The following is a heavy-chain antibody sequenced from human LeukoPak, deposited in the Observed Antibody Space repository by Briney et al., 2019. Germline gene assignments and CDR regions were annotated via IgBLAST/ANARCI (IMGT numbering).Heavy chain of an antibody. J-gene: IGHJ3*02. CDR3: ARWNCGGDCYPSVVGAFDI. CDR1: GGSISSHY. D-gene: IGHD2-21*02. Sequence: SETLSLTCTVSGGSISSHYWSWIRQPPGKGLEWIGYIYYSGSTNYNPSLKSRVTISVDTSKNQFSLKLSSVTAADTAVYYCARWNCGGDCYPSVVGAFDIWGQGTMVTVSS. CDR2: IYYSGST. V-gene: IGHV4-59*08.